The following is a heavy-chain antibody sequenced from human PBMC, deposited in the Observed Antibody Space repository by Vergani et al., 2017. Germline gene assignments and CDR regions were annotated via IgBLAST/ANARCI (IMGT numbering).Heavy chain of an antibody. J-gene: IGHJ4*02. Sequence: EVQLVESGGGLVQPGGSLRLSCSASGFTFSSYSMNWVRQAPGKGLEWVSYISSSSSTIYYAGSVKGRFTISRDNAKNSLYRQMNSLRAEDTAVYYCARDSGYYGGFDYWGQGTLVTVSS. CDR2: ISSSSSTI. V-gene: IGHV3-48*01. CDR1: GFTFSSYS. D-gene: IGHD3-22*01. CDR3: ARDSGYYGGFDY.